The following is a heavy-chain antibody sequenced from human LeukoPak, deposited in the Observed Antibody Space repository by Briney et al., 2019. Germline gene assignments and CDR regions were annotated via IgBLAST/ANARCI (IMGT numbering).Heavy chain of an antibody. CDR2: IRYDGSNK. J-gene: IGHJ4*02. CDR3: ARVIPYTAGY. Sequence: PGGSLRLSCAASGFTFSSYGMHWVRQAPGKGLEWVAFIRYDGSNKYYADSVKGRFTISRDNSKNTLYLQMNSLRAEDTAVYYCARVIPYTAGYWGQGTLVTVSS. CDR1: GFTFSSYG. D-gene: IGHD2-2*02. V-gene: IGHV3-30*02.